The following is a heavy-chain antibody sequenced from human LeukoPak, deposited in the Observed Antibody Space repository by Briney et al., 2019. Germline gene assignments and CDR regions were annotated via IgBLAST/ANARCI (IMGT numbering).Heavy chain of an antibody. CDR3: ARDYRSSTSCLFDY. J-gene: IGHJ4*02. Sequence: ASVKVSCKASGYTFTGYHIHWVRQAPAQGLEWMGRSNPNSGDTNYAQKFQGRVTMTRDTSISTAYMELSRLRSDDTAVYYCARDYRSSTSCLFDYWGQGTLVTVSS. D-gene: IGHD2-2*01. CDR1: GYTFTGYH. V-gene: IGHV1-2*06. CDR2: SNPNSGDT.